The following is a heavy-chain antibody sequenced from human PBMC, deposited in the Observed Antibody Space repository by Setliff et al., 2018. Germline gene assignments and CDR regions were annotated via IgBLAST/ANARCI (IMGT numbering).Heavy chain of an antibody. CDR3: TTDLSVPSSPFDY. D-gene: IGHD3-10*02. J-gene: IGHJ4*02. Sequence: GGSLRLSCAASGFTFSNDWMSWVRQAPGKGLEWIGHIKSKTDGGTTDYAAPVKGRFSISRDDSKDTLYLHINSLKTEDTAVYFCTTDLSVPSSPFDYWGQGTLVTVSS. V-gene: IGHV3-15*01. CDR1: GFTFSNDW. CDR2: IKSKTDGGTT.